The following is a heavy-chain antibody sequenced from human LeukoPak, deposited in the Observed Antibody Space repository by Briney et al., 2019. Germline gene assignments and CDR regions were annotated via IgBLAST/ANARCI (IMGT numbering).Heavy chain of an antibody. V-gene: IGHV3-23*01. CDR3: AKAVGYYPINSDY. CDR1: GFTFSSYS. D-gene: IGHD3-22*01. Sequence: GGSLRLSCAASGFTFSSYSMNWVRQAPGKGLEWVSAISGSGGSTYYADSVKGRFTISRDNSKNTLYLQMNSLRAEDTAVYYCAKAVGYYPINSDYWGQGTLVTVSS. CDR2: ISGSGGST. J-gene: IGHJ4*02.